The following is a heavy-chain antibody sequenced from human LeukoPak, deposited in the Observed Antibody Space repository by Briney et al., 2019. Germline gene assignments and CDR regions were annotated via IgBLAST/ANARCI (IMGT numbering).Heavy chain of an antibody. J-gene: IGHJ4*02. D-gene: IGHD3-22*01. V-gene: IGHV3-53*04. Sequence: GGSLRLSCAASGFTVSSNYMSWVRQAPGKGLEWVSVIYRGGSTYYSDSVKGRFTISRHNSKNTLYLQMNSLRAEDTAMYYCARESGLLGDYWGQGTLVTVSS. CDR2: IYRGGST. CDR1: GFTVSSNY. CDR3: ARESGLLGDY.